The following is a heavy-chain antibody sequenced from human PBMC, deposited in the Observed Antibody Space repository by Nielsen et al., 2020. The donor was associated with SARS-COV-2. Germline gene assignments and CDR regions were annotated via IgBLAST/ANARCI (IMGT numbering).Heavy chain of an antibody. CDR1: GFTFSSYA. V-gene: IGHV3-23*01. CDR3: AKDRERYSSSWSHAFDI. J-gene: IGHJ3*02. CDR2: ISGSGGST. Sequence: GKSLKISCAASGFTFSSYAMSWVRQAPGKGLEWVSAISGSGGSTYYADSVKGRFTISRDNSKNTLYLQMNSLRAEDTAVYYCAKDRERYSSSWSHAFDIWGQGTMVTVSS. D-gene: IGHD6-13*01.